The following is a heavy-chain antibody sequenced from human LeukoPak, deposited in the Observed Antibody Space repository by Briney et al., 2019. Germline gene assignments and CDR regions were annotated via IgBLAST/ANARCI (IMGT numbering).Heavy chain of an antibody. CDR2: TYYRSKWYN. V-gene: IGHV6-1*01. D-gene: IGHD1-26*01. CDR3: ARGKWELLSHYWCFDL. CDR1: GDSVSSNSAA. Sequence: SQTLSLTCALSGDSVSSNSAAWNWIRQSPSRGLEWLGSTYYRSKWYNDYAVSVKSRITINPDTSKNQFSLQLNSVTPEDTAVYYCARGKWELLSHYWCFDLWGRGTLVTVSS. J-gene: IGHJ2*01.